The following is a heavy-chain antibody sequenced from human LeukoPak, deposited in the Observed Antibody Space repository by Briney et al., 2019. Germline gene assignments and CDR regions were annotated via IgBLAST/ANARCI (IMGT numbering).Heavy chain of an antibody. CDR3: ASDEGGYFDY. Sequence: PGGSLRLSCAASGFSFDDYDMSWVRQAPGKGLEWVSGINWNGGSTGYADSVKGRFTISRDNAKNSLYLQMSSLRAEDTALYYCASDEGGYFDYWGQGTLVTVSS. D-gene: IGHD3-16*01. J-gene: IGHJ4*02. CDR1: GFSFDDYD. CDR2: INWNGGST. V-gene: IGHV3-20*04.